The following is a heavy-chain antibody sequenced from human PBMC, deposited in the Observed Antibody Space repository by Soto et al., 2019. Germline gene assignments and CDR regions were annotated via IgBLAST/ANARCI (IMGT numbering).Heavy chain of an antibody. V-gene: IGHV4-59*01. CDR1: GGSISSYY. J-gene: IGHJ5*02. CDR3: ARAELGYCISTSCYATDPFDP. D-gene: IGHD2-2*01. Sequence: SETLSLTCTVSGGSISSYYWSWIRQPPGKGLEWIGYIYYSGSTNYNPSLKSRVTISVDTSKNQFSLKLSSVTAADTAVYYCARAELGYCISTSCYATDPFDPWGQGTLVTVS. CDR2: IYYSGST.